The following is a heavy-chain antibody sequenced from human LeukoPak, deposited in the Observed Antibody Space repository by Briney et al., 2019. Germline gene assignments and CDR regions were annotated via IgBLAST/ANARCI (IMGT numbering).Heavy chain of an antibody. CDR3: ARDGYFDY. Sequence: ASVKVSCKPSGYTFTSYGIGWVRQVPGQGLEWMGWISAYNGNTNYAQKFQGRVTMTTDTSTSTAYMGLSSLRSDDTAVYYCARDGYFDYWGQGTLVTVSS. D-gene: IGHD2-15*01. J-gene: IGHJ4*02. CDR1: GYTFTSYG. V-gene: IGHV1-18*04. CDR2: ISAYNGNT.